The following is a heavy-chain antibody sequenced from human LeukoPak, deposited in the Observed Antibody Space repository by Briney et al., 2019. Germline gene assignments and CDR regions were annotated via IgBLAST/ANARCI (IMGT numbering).Heavy chain of an antibody. D-gene: IGHD1-26*01. J-gene: IGHJ4*02. CDR2: ISWNSGNI. CDR3: AREGGEWELVLPPIDY. V-gene: IGHV3-9*01. Sequence: GGSLRLSCVASGFTFDDYAMHWVRQAPGKGLEWVSGISWNSGNIGYGDSVKGRFTISRDNAKNTLYLQMNSLRAEDTAVYYCAREGGEWELVLPPIDYWGQGTLVTVSS. CDR1: GFTFDDYA.